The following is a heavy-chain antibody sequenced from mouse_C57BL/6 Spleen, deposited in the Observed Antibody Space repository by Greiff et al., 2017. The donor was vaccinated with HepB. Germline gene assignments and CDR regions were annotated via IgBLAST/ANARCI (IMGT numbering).Heavy chain of an antibody. D-gene: IGHD2-3*01. CDR2: ISSGSSTI. CDR3: ARPGGYWGAMDY. CDR1: GFTFSDYG. Sequence: EVKVEESGGGLVKPGGSLKLSCAASGFTFSDYGMHWVRQAPEKGLEWVAYISSGSSTIYYADTVKGRFTISRDNAKNTLFLQMTSLRSEDTAMYYCARPGGYWGAMDYWGQGTSVTVSS. V-gene: IGHV5-17*01. J-gene: IGHJ4*01.